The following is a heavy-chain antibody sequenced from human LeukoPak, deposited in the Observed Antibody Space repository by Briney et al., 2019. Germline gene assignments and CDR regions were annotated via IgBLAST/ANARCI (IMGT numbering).Heavy chain of an antibody. CDR2: INHSGST. CDR3: ARGGVIFGFDM. V-gene: IGHV4-34*01. Sequence: SETLSLTCAVYGGSFSGYYWSWIRQPPGKGLEWIGEINHSGSTNYNPSLKSRVTISVDASKNQFSLKLSSVTAADTAVYYCARGGVIFGFDMWGQGTMVTVSS. D-gene: IGHD3-10*01. J-gene: IGHJ3*02. CDR1: GGSFSGYY.